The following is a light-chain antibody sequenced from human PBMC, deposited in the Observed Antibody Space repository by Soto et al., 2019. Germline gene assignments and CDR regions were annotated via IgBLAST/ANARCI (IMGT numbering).Light chain of an antibody. CDR3: QVWDSSTEDVV. CDR2: RDS. CDR1: NIGSKN. V-gene: IGLV3-9*01. J-gene: IGLJ2*01. Sequence: SYELTQPLSASVALGQTARITCGGNNIGSKNVHWYQQKPGQAPVLVIYRDSNRPSGIPERFSGSNSGNTATLTISRAQAGDEADYYCQVWDSSTEDVVFGGGTKLTVL.